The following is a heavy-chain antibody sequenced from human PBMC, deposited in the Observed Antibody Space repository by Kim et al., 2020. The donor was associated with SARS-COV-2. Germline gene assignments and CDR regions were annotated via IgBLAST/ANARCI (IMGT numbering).Heavy chain of an antibody. D-gene: IGHD3-22*01. Sequence: GGSLRLSCAASGFTFSSYGMHWVRQAPGKGLEWVAVISYDGSNKYYADSVKGRFTISRDNSKNTLYLQMNSLRAEDTAVYYCARDYYDSSGYYYVDYYYYYGMDDWGQGTTVTVSS. V-gene: IGHV3-33*05. CDR1: GFTFSSYG. CDR2: ISYDGSNK. J-gene: IGHJ6*02. CDR3: ARDYYDSSGYYYVDYYYYYGMDD.